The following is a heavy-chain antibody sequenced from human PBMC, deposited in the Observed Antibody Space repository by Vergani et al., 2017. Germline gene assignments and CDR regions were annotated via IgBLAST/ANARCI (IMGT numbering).Heavy chain of an antibody. V-gene: IGHV1-2*02. CDR3: ARGRDSSGYYYRDFDY. CDR2: INPNSGGT. J-gene: IGHJ4*02. Sequence: QVQLVQSGAEVKKPGASVKVSCKASGYTFTGYYMHWVRQAPGQGLEWMGWINPNSGGTNYAQKFQGRVTMTRETSISTAYMELSRLRSDDTAVYYCARGRDSSGYYYRDFDYWGQGTLVTVSS. D-gene: IGHD3-22*01. CDR1: GYTFTGYY.